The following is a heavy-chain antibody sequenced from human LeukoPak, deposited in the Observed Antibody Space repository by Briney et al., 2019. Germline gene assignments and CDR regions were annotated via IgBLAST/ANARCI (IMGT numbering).Heavy chain of an antibody. CDR1: GGSISSYY. CDR2: IYYSGST. D-gene: IGHD3-10*01. Sequence: SETLSLTCTVSGGSISSYYWSWIRQPPGKGLEWFGYIYYSGSTNYNPSLKSRVTISVDTSKNQFSLKLSSVTAADTAVYYCARDRGGSGSQDYYYYGMDVWGKGTTVTVSS. CDR3: ARDRGGSGSQDYYYYGMDV. J-gene: IGHJ6*04. V-gene: IGHV4-59*01.